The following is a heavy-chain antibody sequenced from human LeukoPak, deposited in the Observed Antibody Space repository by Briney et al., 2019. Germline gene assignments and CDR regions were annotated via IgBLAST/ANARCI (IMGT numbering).Heavy chain of an antibody. Sequence: GGSLRLSCAASGFTFSSYAMHWFRQAPGKGLEYVSAISSNGGSTYYANSVKGRFTISRDNSKNTLYLQMGSLRAEDMAVYYCARGGLPIVGATLVYFDYWGQGTLVTVSS. V-gene: IGHV3-64*01. D-gene: IGHD1-26*01. CDR3: ARGGLPIVGATLVYFDY. J-gene: IGHJ4*02. CDR1: GFTFSSYA. CDR2: ISSNGGST.